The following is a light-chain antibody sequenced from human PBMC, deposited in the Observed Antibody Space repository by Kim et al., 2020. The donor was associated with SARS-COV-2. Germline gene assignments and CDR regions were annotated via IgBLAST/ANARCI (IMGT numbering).Light chain of an antibody. Sequence: SSELTQDPAVSVALGQTVRITCQGDSLRSYYASWYQQKPGQAPVLVIYGKNNRPSGIPDRFSGSSSGNTASLTITGAQADDEADYYCNSLDRSGIPYFFG. V-gene: IGLV3-19*01. CDR1: SLRSYY. CDR2: GKN. CDR3: NSLDRSGIPYF. J-gene: IGLJ1*01.